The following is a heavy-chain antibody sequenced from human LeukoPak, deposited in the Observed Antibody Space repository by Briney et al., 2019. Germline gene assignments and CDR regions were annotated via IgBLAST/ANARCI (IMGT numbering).Heavy chain of an antibody. D-gene: IGHD3-16*01. CDR1: GFTVGNKY. CDR2: IYSDGRT. CDR3: ATLGGVFDY. J-gene: IGHJ4*02. V-gene: IGHV3-53*01. Sequence: GGSLRLSCAASGFTVGNKYMTWVRQAPGKGLEWVSLIYSDGRTYYADSVKGRFTISRDNSKNTPYLQMNSLRAEDTAVYYCATLGGVFDYWGQGTLVTVSS.